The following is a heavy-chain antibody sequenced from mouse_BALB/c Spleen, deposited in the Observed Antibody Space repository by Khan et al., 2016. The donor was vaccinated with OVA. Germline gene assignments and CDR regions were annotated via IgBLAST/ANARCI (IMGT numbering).Heavy chain of an antibody. Sequence: QVQLQQSGPELVKPGASVRISCKASGYTFTTYYIHWVRQRPGQGLEWIGWIYPGNVNTKYNERFKGKATLTADKPSSTAYIHLSSLTSEDSAVYFCARDDYFVGDAMDYWGQGTSVTVSS. CDR2: IYPGNVNT. D-gene: IGHD2-4*01. CDR3: ARDDYFVGDAMDY. V-gene: IGHV1S56*01. CDR1: GYTFTTYY. J-gene: IGHJ4*01.